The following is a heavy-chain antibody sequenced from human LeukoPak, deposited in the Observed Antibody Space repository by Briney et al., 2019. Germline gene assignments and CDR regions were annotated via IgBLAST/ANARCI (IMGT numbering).Heavy chain of an antibody. Sequence: ASVKVSCKASGYTFTSYDINWVRQATGQGLEWMGWMNPNSGNTGYAQKFQGRVTMTEDTSTDTGYMELSSLRSEDTAVYYCATPRGGYYDSSGYYYPRGAFDIWGQGTMVTVSS. D-gene: IGHD3-22*01. J-gene: IGHJ3*02. V-gene: IGHV1-8*01. CDR1: GYTFTSYD. CDR2: MNPNSGNT. CDR3: ATPRGGYYDSSGYYYPRGAFDI.